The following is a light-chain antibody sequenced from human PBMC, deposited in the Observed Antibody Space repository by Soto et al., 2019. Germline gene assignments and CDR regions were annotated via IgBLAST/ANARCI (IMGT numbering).Light chain of an antibody. CDR2: KAS. J-gene: IGKJ1*01. V-gene: IGKV1-5*03. CDR1: QGISNY. CDR3: QHYNSYSEA. Sequence: DTQMTQSPFSLSSSVGDRVPLTFRASQGISNYLGWYQQKPGKAPKLLIYKASTLKSGVPSRFSGSGSGTEFTLTISSLQPDDFATYYCQHYNSYSEAFGQGTKVDIK.